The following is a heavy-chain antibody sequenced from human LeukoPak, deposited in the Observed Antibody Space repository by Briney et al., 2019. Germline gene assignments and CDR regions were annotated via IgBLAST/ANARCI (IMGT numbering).Heavy chain of an antibody. CDR1: GFTFSSYS. CDR2: ISSSSSYI. J-gene: IGHJ4*02. V-gene: IGHV3-21*01. D-gene: IGHD3-22*01. CDR3: ARVKVVVDLDY. Sequence: GGSLRLSCAASGFTFSSYSMDWVRQAPGKGLEWVSSISSSSSYIYYADSVKGRFTISRDNAKNSLYLQMNSLRAEDTAVYYCARVKVVVDLDYWGQGTLVTVSS.